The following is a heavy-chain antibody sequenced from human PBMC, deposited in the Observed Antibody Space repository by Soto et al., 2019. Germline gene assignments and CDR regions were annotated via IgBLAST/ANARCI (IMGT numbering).Heavy chain of an antibody. J-gene: IGHJ4*02. D-gene: IGHD1-26*01. V-gene: IGHV4-61*01. CDR3: ARGSGSYYAY. CDR1: GASVSSGNYY. CDR2: ISYSGST. Sequence: QVQLQESGPGLVKPSETLSLTCTVSGASVSSGNYYWSWIRQPPGKGLECIGYISYSGSTNYNPSLKXPVXIXIDTSKNQFSLKLSSVTAADTAVYYCARGSGSYYAYWGQGTLVTVSS.